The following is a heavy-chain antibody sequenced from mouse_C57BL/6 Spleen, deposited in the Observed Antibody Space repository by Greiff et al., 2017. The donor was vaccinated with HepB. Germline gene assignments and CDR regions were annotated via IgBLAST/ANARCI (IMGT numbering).Heavy chain of an antibody. CDR3: ARRSNYDYAMDY. CDR1: GYAFSSSW. J-gene: IGHJ4*01. V-gene: IGHV1-82*01. Sequence: QVQLKQSGPELVKPGASVKISCKASGYAFSSSWMNWVKQRPGKGLEWIGRIYPGDGDTNYNGKFKGKATLTAAKSSSTAYMQLSSLTSEDSAVYCCARRSNYDYAMDYWGQGTSVTVSS. CDR2: IYPGDGDT. D-gene: IGHD2-5*01.